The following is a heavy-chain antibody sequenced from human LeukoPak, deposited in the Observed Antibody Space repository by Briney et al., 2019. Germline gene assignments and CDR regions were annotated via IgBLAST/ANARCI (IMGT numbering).Heavy chain of an antibody. Sequence: PSETLSLTCTVPGGSISSYYWSWIRQPPGKGLELIGFIYYSGSTSYNPSLKSRVTISVDTSKSQFSLKLSSVIAADTAVYYCARQAYSSGFDYIDYWGQGTLVTVSS. V-gene: IGHV4-59*08. D-gene: IGHD6-19*01. J-gene: IGHJ4*02. CDR3: ARQAYSSGFDYIDY. CDR1: GGSISSYY. CDR2: IYYSGST.